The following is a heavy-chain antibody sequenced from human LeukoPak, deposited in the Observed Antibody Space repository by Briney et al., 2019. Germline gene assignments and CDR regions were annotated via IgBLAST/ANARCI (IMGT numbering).Heavy chain of an antibody. CDR1: GHSLTDVS. J-gene: IGHJ6*02. Sequence: RASVKVSCKVSGHSLTDVSIQWVRKAPGKGLEWMGGFDPEDGETVFARKFQGRVTMTEDTFTGSAYMELSRLRSEDTGVYYCARGPSPPWRYGSGSYYKPPIYYYYYGMDVWGQGTTVTVSS. D-gene: IGHD3-10*01. V-gene: IGHV1-24*01. CDR3: ARGPSPPWRYGSGSYYKPPIYYYYYGMDV. CDR2: FDPEDGET.